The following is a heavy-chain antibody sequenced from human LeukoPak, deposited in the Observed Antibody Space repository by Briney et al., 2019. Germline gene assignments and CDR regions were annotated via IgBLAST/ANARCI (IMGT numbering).Heavy chain of an antibody. D-gene: IGHD2-2*01. V-gene: IGHV4-39*01. Sequence: PSETLSLTCTVSGGSISSSSYYWGWIRQPPGKGLEWIGSIYYSGSTYYNPSLKSRVTISIDTSKNQFSLKLNSVTAADTAVYYCASPGNYLGYCSSTSCYEFDPWGQGTLVTVSS. CDR3: ASPGNYLGYCSSTSCYEFDP. J-gene: IGHJ5*02. CDR2: IYYSGST. CDR1: GGSISSSSYY.